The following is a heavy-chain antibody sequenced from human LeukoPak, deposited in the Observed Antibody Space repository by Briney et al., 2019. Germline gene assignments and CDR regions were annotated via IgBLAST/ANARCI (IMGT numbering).Heavy chain of an antibody. D-gene: IGHD5-18*01. CDR1: GFTFSSYA. CDR3: ARVYSYGYCDY. J-gene: IGHJ4*02. V-gene: IGHV3-64*01. Sequence: GGSLRLSCAASGFTFSSYAMHWVRQAPGKGLEYVSAISSNGGSTYYANSVKGRFTISRDNSKNTLYLQMGSLRAEDMAVHYCARVYSYGYCDYWGQGTLVTVSS. CDR2: ISSNGGST.